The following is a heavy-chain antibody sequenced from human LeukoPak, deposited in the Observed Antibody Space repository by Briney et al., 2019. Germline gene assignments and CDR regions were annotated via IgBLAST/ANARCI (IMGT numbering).Heavy chain of an antibody. J-gene: IGHJ4*02. Sequence: PGGSLRLSCAASGFTFSSYWMSWVRQPPGKGLEWIGEINHSGSANYNPSLVSRVTISLDTSKNHFSLNLSSVTAADTAVYYCAGGQGTVTTHWGQGTLVTVSS. D-gene: IGHD4-11*01. CDR3: AGGQGTVTTH. CDR2: INHSGSA. V-gene: IGHV4-34*01. CDR1: GFTFSSYW.